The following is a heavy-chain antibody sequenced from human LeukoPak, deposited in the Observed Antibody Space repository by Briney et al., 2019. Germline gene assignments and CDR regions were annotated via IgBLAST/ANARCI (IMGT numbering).Heavy chain of an antibody. CDR1: GGSISDYY. CDR2: IYDTGST. J-gene: IGHJ4*02. CDR3: ARYSKYHDSSIHCLDS. D-gene: IGHD3-22*01. Sequence: SETLSLTCTVSGGSISDYYWSWIRQSPGKELESFGYIYDTGSTNYSPSLKSRVTMSVDTSKNQFSLSLSSVTAADTAVYYCARYSKYHDSSIHCLDSWGPGTLVSVSS. V-gene: IGHV4-59*01.